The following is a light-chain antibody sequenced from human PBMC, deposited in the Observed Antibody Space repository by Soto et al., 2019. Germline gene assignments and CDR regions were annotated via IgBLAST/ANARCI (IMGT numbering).Light chain of an antibody. J-gene: IGKJ1*01. CDR1: QGIRND. Sequence: QMTQSPSSLSASVGDRVTITCRASQGIRNDLGWYQQKPGKAPKLLIYAASSLQSGVPSRFSGTGSGTEFTLTIRSLQPDDFATYHCQQYNSYSTFGQGTKVDIK. CDR2: AAS. CDR3: QQYNSYST. V-gene: IGKV1-17*01.